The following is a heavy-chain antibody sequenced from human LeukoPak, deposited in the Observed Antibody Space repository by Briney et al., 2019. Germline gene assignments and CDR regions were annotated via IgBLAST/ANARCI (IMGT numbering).Heavy chain of an antibody. CDR3: ARDFSYSSSPNDAFDI. J-gene: IGHJ3*02. Sequence: SETLSLTCTVSGGSISSYYWSWIRQPPGKGLEWIGYIYYSGSTNYNPSLKSRVTISVDTSKNQFSLKLSSVTAADTAVYYCARDFSYSSSPNDAFDIWGQGTMVTVSS. D-gene: IGHD6-6*01. CDR2: IYYSGST. CDR1: GGSISSYY. V-gene: IGHV4-59*01.